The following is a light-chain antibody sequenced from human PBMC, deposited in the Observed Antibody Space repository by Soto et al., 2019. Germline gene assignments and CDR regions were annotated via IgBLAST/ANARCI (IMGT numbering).Light chain of an antibody. J-gene: IGKJ2*01. CDR2: DAS. CDR3: QQRFNWPRFT. Sequence: EIVLTQSPATLSLSPGERATLSCRASQSVSSYLAWYQQKPGQAPRLLIYDASNRATGIPARFSGGGSGTDFTLTISSLEPEYFAVSYCQQRFNWPRFTFGQGTKLEIK. CDR1: QSVSSY. V-gene: IGKV3-11*01.